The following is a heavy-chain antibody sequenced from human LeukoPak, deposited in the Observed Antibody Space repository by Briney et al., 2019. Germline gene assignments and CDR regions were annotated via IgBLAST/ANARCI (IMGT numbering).Heavy chain of an antibody. J-gene: IGHJ4*02. D-gene: IGHD3-9*01. CDR2: MNPNSGNT. V-gene: IGHV1-8*01. Sequence: GASVNVSCKASGYTFTSYDINWVRQATGQGLEWMGWMNPNSGNTGYAQKFQGRVTMTRNTSISTAYMELSSLRSEDTAVYYCARRGILTGTIDYWGQGTLVTVSS. CDR1: GYTFTSYD. CDR3: ARRGILTGTIDY.